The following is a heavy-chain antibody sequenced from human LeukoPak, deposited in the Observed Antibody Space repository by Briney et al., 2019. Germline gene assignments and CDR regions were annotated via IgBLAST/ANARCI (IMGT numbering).Heavy chain of an antibody. V-gene: IGHV4-39*01. J-gene: IGHJ4*02. Sequence: SETLSLTCTVSGGSISSSSYFWGWIRQPPGKGLEWIGSIYYSGSTYYNPSLKSRVTISVDTSKNQFSLKLSSVTAADTAVYYCARCELGIYYFDYWGQGTLVTVSS. CDR2: IYYSGST. CDR3: ARCELGIYYFDY. D-gene: IGHD7-27*01. CDR1: GGSISSSSYF.